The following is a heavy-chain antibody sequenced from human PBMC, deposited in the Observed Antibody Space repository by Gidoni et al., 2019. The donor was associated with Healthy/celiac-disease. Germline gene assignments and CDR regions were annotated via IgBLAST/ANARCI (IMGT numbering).Heavy chain of an antibody. J-gene: IGHJ4*02. CDR3: ARGRNRIAAFDY. D-gene: IGHD6-13*01. Sequence: QVPLQPWGAGLFKPSETLSLTCAVYGGSFSGYYWSWIRQPPGKGLEWIGEINHSGSTNYNPSLKSRVTISVDTSKNQFSLKLSSVTAADTAVYYCARGRNRIAAFDYWGQGTLVTVSS. CDR2: INHSGST. CDR1: GGSFSGYY. V-gene: IGHV4-34*01.